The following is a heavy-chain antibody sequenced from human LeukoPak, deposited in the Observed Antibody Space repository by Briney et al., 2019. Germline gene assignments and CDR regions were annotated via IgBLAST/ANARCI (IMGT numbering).Heavy chain of an antibody. V-gene: IGHV3-11*01. CDR1: GFTFSDYY. Sequence: GGSLRLSCAASGFTFSDYYMSWIRQAPGKGLEWVSYISSSGSTIYYADSVKGRFTISRDNAKNSLYLQMNSLRAEDTAVYYCANHYYDSSGYCSFDYWGQGTLVTVSS. CDR2: ISSSGSTI. D-gene: IGHD3-22*01. CDR3: ANHYYDSSGYCSFDY. J-gene: IGHJ4*02.